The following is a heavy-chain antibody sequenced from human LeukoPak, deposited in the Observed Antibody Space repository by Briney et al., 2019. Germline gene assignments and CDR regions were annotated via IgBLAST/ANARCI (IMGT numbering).Heavy chain of an antibody. CDR3: ARRRGYSGYDFWFDP. J-gene: IGHJ5*02. D-gene: IGHD5-12*01. V-gene: IGHV5-51*01. Sequence: GESLKISCKGSGYIFSNYWIGWVRQMPGKGLEWMGIIYPGDSGTKYSPSFQGQVTISADKSINTAYLQWSSLQASDTAMCYCARRRGYSGYDFWFDPWGQGTLVTVSS. CDR2: IYPGDSGT. CDR1: GYIFSNYW.